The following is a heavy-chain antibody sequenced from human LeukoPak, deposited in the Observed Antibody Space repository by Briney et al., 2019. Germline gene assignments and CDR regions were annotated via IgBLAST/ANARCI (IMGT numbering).Heavy chain of an antibody. Sequence: GGSLRLSCAASGFTFSSYEMNWVRQAPGKGLEWVSYISSSGSTIYYADSVKGRFTISRDNAKNSVYLQMNSLRAEDTGVYYCAELGITMIGGVWGKGTTVTVSS. CDR1: GFTFSSYE. J-gene: IGHJ6*04. CDR3: AELGITMIGGV. CDR2: ISSSGSTI. V-gene: IGHV3-48*03. D-gene: IGHD3-10*02.